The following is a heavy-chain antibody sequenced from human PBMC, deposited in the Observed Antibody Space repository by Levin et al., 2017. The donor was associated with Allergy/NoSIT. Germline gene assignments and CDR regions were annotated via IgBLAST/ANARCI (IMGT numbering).Heavy chain of an antibody. CDR2: IWHDGTNK. CDR3: ARANSGNYYGMDV. D-gene: IGHD6-13*01. V-gene: IGHV3-33*01. Sequence: GESLKISCAASGFIFSSYGMHWVRQAPGEGLEWVAVIWHDGTNKYYADSVKGRFIISRDNSKNTLYLQMNSPRAEDTALYYCARANSGNYYGMDVWGQGTTVTVSS. CDR1: GFIFSSYG. J-gene: IGHJ6*02.